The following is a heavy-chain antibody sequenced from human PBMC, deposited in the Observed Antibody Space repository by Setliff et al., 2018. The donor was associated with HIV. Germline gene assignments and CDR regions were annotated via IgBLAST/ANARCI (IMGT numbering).Heavy chain of an antibody. Sequence: GASVKVSCKASGGTFSSYAISWVRQAPGQGLEWMGGIIPFFRTANYAQNFQGRVTITADESTSTAYTELSSLRSEDTAVYYCARAPRSPKYSSSWANWFDPWGQGTLVTVSS. J-gene: IGHJ5*02. CDR3: ARAPRSPKYSSSWANWFDP. CDR1: GGTFSSYA. V-gene: IGHV1-69*13. CDR2: IIPFFRTA. D-gene: IGHD6-13*01.